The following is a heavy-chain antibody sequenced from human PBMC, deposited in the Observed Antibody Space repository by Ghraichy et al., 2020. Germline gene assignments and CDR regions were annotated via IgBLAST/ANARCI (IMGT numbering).Heavy chain of an antibody. CDR2: IYYSGST. CDR1: GGSISSYY. CDR3: ARQMYYYDSSRYLGARYFDY. Sequence: SQTLSLTCTVSGGSISSYYWSWIRQPPGKGLEWIGYIYYSGSTNYNPSLKSRVTISVDTSKNQFSLKLSSVTAADTAVYYCARQMYYYDSSRYLGARYFDYWGQGTLVTVSS. J-gene: IGHJ4*02. V-gene: IGHV4-59*08. D-gene: IGHD3-22*01.